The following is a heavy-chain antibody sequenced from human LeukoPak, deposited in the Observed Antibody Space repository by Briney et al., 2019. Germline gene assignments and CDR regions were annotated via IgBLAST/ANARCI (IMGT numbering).Heavy chain of an antibody. V-gene: IGHV3-20*04. CDR3: ARIKTVAGMQYYYYYMDV. Sequence: GGSLRLSCAASGFTFDDYGMSWVLQAPGKGLEWVSGINWNGGSTGYADSVKGRFTISRDNAKNSLYLQMNSLRAEDTALYYCARIKTVAGMQYYYYYMDVWGKGTTVTVSS. D-gene: IGHD6-19*01. J-gene: IGHJ6*03. CDR2: INWNGGST. CDR1: GFTFDDYG.